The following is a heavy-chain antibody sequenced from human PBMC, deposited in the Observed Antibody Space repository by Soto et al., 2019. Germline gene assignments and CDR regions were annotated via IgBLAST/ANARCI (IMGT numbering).Heavy chain of an antibody. CDR1: GYTLINYG. V-gene: IGHV1-18*01. D-gene: IGHD3-3*02. CDR3: ARVSQEVLSISRCNGGAFDI. CDR2: ISAYNGHT. Sequence: ASVKVSCKASGYTLINYGVTWVRQAPGQGLEWMGWISAYNGHTNYAQNFEGRVTMSTDSSTSTAYMDLRSLRPDDTAVYYCARVSQEVLSISRCNGGAFDIWGQGTMVTVSS. J-gene: IGHJ3*02.